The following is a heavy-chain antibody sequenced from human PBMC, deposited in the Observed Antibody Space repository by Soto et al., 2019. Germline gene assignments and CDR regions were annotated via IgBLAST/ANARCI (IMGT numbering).Heavy chain of an antibody. Sequence: EVQLVESGGGLVQPGGSLRLSCAASGFTFSIYWMNWVRQAPGKGLEWVANVKHDGSEKYYVDSVKGRFTISRDNAKNSLYLQMNSLGAEDTAVYYCVRRQNSAFDHWGQGTLVTVSS. V-gene: IGHV3-7*05. CDR2: VKHDGSEK. CDR3: VRRQNSAFDH. J-gene: IGHJ4*02. D-gene: IGHD5-18*01. CDR1: GFTFSIYW.